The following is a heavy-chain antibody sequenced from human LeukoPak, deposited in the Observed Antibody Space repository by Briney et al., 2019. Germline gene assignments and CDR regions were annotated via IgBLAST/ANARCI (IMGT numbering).Heavy chain of an antibody. Sequence: PSETLSLTCAVYGGSFSGYYWSWIRQPPGKGLEWIGEINHSGSTNYNPSLKSRVTISVVTSKNQFSLKLSSVTAADTAVYYCAGIVGATCNYWGQGTLVTVSS. CDR2: INHSGST. D-gene: IGHD1-26*01. J-gene: IGHJ4*02. CDR3: AGIVGATCNY. CDR1: GGSFSGYY. V-gene: IGHV4-34*01.